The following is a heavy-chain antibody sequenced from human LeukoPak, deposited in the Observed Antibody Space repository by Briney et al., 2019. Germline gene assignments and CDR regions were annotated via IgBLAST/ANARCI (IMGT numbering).Heavy chain of an antibody. CDR3: ARGLVVPAVLSP. D-gene: IGHD2-2*01. V-gene: IGHV4-34*01. CDR2: INHSGST. Sequence: SETLSLTCAVYGGSFSGYYWSGIRQPPGKGLEWIGEINHSGSTNYNPPLKRRVTISVDTSKNQFSLKLSSVTAADTAVYYCARGLVVPAVLSPWGQGTLVTVSS. CDR1: GGSFSGYY. J-gene: IGHJ5*02.